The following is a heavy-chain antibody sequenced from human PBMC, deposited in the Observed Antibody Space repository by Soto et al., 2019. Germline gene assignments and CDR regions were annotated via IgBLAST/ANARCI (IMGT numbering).Heavy chain of an antibody. CDR1: GFTFSNYA. D-gene: IGHD2-15*01. Sequence: PWGSLRLSCAASGFTFSNYAMSWVRQAPGKGLEWVSGISVSGGSTYYADSVKGRFTISRDNSKNTLYVQMNSLRVDDTAVYYCAKDAGSVCSGGSCYFQALDSWGQGTLVTVSS. CDR2: ISVSGGST. J-gene: IGHJ4*02. CDR3: AKDAGSVCSGGSCYFQALDS. V-gene: IGHV3-23*01.